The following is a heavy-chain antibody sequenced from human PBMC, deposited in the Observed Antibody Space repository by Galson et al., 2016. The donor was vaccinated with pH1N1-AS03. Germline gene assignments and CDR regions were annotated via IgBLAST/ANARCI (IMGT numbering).Heavy chain of an antibody. CDR1: GGSITSHY. CDR2: VFYTGST. J-gene: IGHJ3*01. V-gene: IGHV4-59*11. Sequence: LTCSVSGGSITSHYWTWIRQPPGKGLEWIGYVFYTGSTYYNPSLKSRLTISVDESKNQFSLKLRSVSAADTAVYYCARDLRVTLFGGLSKGGSFDVWGQGAMVTVSS. CDR3: ARDLRVTLFGGLSKGGSFDV. D-gene: IGHD3-3*01.